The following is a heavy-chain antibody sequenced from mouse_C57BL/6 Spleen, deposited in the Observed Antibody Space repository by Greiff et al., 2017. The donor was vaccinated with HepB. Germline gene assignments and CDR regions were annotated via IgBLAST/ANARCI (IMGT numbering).Heavy chain of an antibody. Sequence: EVHLVESGGGLVKPGGSLKLSCAASGFTFSSYAMSWVRQTPEKRLEWVATISDGGSYTYYPDNVKGRFTISRDNAKNNLYLQMSHLKSEDTAMYYCARVGSSSLYAMDYWGQGTSVTVSS. CDR1: GFTFSSYA. V-gene: IGHV5-4*01. CDR3: ARVGSSSLYAMDY. D-gene: IGHD1-1*01. J-gene: IGHJ4*01. CDR2: ISDGGSYT.